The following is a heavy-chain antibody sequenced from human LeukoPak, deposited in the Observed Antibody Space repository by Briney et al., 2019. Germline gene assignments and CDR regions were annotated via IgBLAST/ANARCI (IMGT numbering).Heavy chain of an antibody. CDR2: IKHDGSEK. J-gene: IGHJ5*02. V-gene: IGHV3-7*02. Sequence: GGSLRLSCAASGFTFSSYWMSWVRQAPGKGLEWVANIKHDGSEKYYVDSVKGRFTISRDNAKNSLYLQMNSLRAEDTAVYYCAGYARYCSSTSCYENWFDPWGQGTLVTVSS. CDR3: AGYARYCSSTSCYENWFDP. D-gene: IGHD2-2*01. CDR1: GFTFSSYW.